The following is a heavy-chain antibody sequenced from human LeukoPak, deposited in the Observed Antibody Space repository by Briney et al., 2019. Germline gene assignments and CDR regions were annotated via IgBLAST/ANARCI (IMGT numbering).Heavy chain of an antibody. CDR3: ATRPQGYTVVVRGEGTAH. CDR1: GFTYSSYG. J-gene: IGHJ4*02. V-gene: IGHV3-30*02. Sequence: GGSLRLSCAASGFTYSSYGMHWVRQAPGKGLEWVAFIRYDGSNKYYADSVKGRFTISRDNSKNTLYLQMNSLRAEDTAVYYCATRPQGYTVVVRGEGTAHWGQGTLVTVSS. D-gene: IGHD3-10*01. CDR2: IRYDGSNK.